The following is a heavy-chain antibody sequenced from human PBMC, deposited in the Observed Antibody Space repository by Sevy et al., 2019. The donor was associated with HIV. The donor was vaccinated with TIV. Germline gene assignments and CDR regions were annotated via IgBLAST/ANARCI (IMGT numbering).Heavy chain of an antibody. D-gene: IGHD6-13*01. CDR1: GGSISSSSYY. CDR2: SYYSGST. J-gene: IGHJ4*02. CDR3: ARGRLLAAAGSTGYTPASDGFDY. Sequence: SETLSLTCTVSGGSISSSSYYWGWIRQPPGKGLEWIGSSYYSGSTYYNPSLKSRVTISVDTSKNQFSLKLSSVTAADTAVYYCARGRLLAAAGSTGYTPASDGFDYWGQGTLVTVSS. V-gene: IGHV4-39*01.